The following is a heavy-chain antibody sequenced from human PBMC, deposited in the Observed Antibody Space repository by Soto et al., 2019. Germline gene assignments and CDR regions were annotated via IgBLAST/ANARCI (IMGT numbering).Heavy chain of an antibody. D-gene: IGHD1-26*01. CDR3: ARAPSGSYPEFDY. CDR1: GFIFSSYT. J-gene: IGHJ4*02. V-gene: IGHV3-30-3*01. CDR2: ITYDGSNQ. Sequence: VGSLRLSCAASGFIFSSYTMHWVRQAPGKGLEWVGVITYDGSNQYYADSVKGRFTISRDNSRNMLFLQMNSLRPDDTAAYYCARAPSGSYPEFDYWGQGTLVTVSS.